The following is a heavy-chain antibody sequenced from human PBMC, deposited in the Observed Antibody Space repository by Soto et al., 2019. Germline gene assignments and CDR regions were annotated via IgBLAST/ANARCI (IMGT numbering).Heavy chain of an antibody. Sequence: QVQLVQSGAEVKKPGSSVKVSCKASGGTFSSYAISWVRQAPGQGLEWMGGIIPIFGTANYAQKFQGRVTMTADESTSTAYMELSSLRSEDTAVYYCATYGGEQNYYYYGMDVWGQGTTVTVSS. CDR1: GGTFSSYA. J-gene: IGHJ6*02. D-gene: IGHD4-17*01. V-gene: IGHV1-69*01. CDR2: IIPIFGTA. CDR3: ATYGGEQNYYYYGMDV.